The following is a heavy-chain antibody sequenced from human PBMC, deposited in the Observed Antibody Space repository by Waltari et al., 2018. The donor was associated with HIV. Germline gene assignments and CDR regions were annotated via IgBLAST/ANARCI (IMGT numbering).Heavy chain of an antibody. CDR3: ARASGIQLWFYYYGMDV. V-gene: IGHV4-38-2*02. J-gene: IGHJ6*02. D-gene: IGHD5-18*01. Sequence: QVQLQESGPGLVKPSETLSLTCTVSGYSISSGYYWGWIRQPPRKGLEWIGSIYHSGSTYYNPSLKSRVTISVDTSKNQFSLKLSSVTAADTAVYYCARASGIQLWFYYYGMDVWGQGTTVTVSS. CDR2: IYHSGST. CDR1: GYSISSGYY.